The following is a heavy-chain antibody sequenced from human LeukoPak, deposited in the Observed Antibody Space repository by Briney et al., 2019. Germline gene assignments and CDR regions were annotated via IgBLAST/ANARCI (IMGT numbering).Heavy chain of an antibody. CDR1: GFTFSSYG. J-gene: IGHJ4*02. D-gene: IGHD7-27*01. CDR2: IRYDGSNK. Sequence: PGGSLRLSCAASGFTFSSYGMHWVRQAPGKGLEWVAFIRYDGSNKYYADSVKGRFTISRDNSKNTLYLQMNSLRAEVTAVYYCARAQTLTGDRTLPDFWGQGTLVTVSS. CDR3: ARAQTLTGDRTLPDF. V-gene: IGHV3-30*02.